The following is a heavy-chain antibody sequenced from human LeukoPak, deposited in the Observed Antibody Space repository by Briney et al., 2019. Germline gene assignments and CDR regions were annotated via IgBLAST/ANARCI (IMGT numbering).Heavy chain of an antibody. V-gene: IGHV4-59*01. J-gene: IGHJ4*02. CDR3: ARARELLPNFDY. CDR1: GGSISSYY. Sequence: PSETLSLTCTVSGGSISSYYWSWIRQPPGKGPEWIGYIYYSGSTNYNPSLKSRVTISVDTSKNQFSLKLSSVTAADTAVYYCARARELLPNFDYWGQGTLVTVSS. D-gene: IGHD1-26*01. CDR2: IYYSGST.